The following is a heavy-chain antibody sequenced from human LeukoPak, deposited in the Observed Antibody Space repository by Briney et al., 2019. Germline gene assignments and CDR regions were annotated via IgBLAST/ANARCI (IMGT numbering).Heavy chain of an antibody. Sequence: ASVKVSCKASGGTFTSYGISWVRQAPGQGLEWMGWISAYNGNTNYAQKLQGRVTMTTDTSTSTAYMELRSLRSDDTAVYYCARVSVGELSQADDPWGQGTLVTVSS. J-gene: IGHJ5*02. CDR2: ISAYNGNT. V-gene: IGHV1-18*01. CDR1: GGTFTSYG. CDR3: ARVSVGELSQADDP. D-gene: IGHD3-10*01.